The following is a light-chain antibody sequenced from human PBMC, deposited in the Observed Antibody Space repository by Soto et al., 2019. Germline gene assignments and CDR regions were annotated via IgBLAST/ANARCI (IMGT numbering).Light chain of an antibody. Sequence: EILLTQSPGALAVSPGEVATLSCRASQSVRGYLAWYQQKPGQAPRLLIYDASKRATGIPARFSGSGFGTDFTLTISSLEPEDFAVYYCQQRSKWRTFGQGTKVDIK. CDR3: QQRSKWRT. V-gene: IGKV3-11*01. CDR2: DAS. J-gene: IGKJ1*01. CDR1: QSVRGY.